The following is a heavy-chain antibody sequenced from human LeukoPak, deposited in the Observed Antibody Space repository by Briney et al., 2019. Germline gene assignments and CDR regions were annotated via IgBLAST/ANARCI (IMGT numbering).Heavy chain of an antibody. CDR2: MNPNSGNT. J-gene: IGHJ1*01. CDR3: ARAGGTGPGNRHFQH. D-gene: IGHD2-8*02. Sequence: ASVKVSCKASGYTFTSYDINWVRQATGQGLEWMGWMNPNSGNTGYSQKFQGRVTVTRNTSITTAYMELSSLRSEDTAVYYCARAGGTGPGNRHFQHWGQGTLVTVSS. CDR1: GYTFTSYD. V-gene: IGHV1-8*01.